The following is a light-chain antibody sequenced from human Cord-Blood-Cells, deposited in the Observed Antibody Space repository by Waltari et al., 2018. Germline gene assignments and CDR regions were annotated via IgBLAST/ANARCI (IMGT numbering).Light chain of an antibody. CDR2: ECS. V-gene: IGLV2-23*03. CDR1: SSDVGSYNL. J-gene: IGLJ3*02. CDR3: CSYAGSSTFGV. Sequence: QSALTQPASVSGSPGQSITISCTGTSSDVGSYNLVSRYQPHPGKPPKLLMYECSKRPSGVSSLFSGFKSGNTGSLNISGIEAGDEADYYCCSYAGSSTFGVFGGGTKLTVL.